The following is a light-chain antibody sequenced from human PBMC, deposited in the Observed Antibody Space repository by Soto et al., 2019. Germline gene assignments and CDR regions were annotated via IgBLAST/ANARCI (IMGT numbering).Light chain of an antibody. CDR2: KAS. Sequence: DIQMTQSPSTLSASVGDRVTITCRASQSISSWLAWYQQKPGKAPKLLIYKASSLESGVPSRFSGSRSGTEFTLTISSLQPDDFATYYCQQYNSYSGTFGPGTKVDIK. CDR3: QQYNSYSGT. J-gene: IGKJ3*01. V-gene: IGKV1-5*03. CDR1: QSISSW.